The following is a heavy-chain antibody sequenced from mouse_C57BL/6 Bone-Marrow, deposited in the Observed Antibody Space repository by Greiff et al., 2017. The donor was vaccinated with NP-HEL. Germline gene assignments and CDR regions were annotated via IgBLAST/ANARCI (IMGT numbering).Heavy chain of an antibody. Sequence: QVQLQQPGAELVRPGSSVKLSCKASGYTFTSYWMDWVKQRPGQGLEWIGNIYPSDSETHYNQKFKDKATLTVDKSSSTAYMQLSSLTSEDSAVYYCASRTGTAWFAYWGQGTLVTVSA. J-gene: IGHJ3*01. V-gene: IGHV1-61*01. CDR3: ASRTGTAWFAY. CDR1: GYTFTSYW. CDR2: IYPSDSET. D-gene: IGHD4-1*01.